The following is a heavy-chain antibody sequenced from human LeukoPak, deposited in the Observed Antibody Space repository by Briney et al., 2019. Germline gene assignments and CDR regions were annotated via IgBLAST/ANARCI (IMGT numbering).Heavy chain of an antibody. CDR2: IYHSGST. D-gene: IGHD3-9*01. CDR3: ARAYYDILTGYPYYFDY. Sequence: SETLSLTCTGSGYSISSGYYWGWIRQPPGKGLEWIGSIYHSGSTYYNPSLKSRVTISVDTSKNQFSLKLSSVTAADTAVYYCARAYYDILTGYPYYFDYWGQGTLVTVSS. V-gene: IGHV4-38-2*02. J-gene: IGHJ4*02. CDR1: GYSISSGYY.